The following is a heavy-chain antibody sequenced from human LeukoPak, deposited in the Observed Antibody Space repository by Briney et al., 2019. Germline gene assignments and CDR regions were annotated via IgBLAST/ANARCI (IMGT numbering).Heavy chain of an antibody. CDR2: ISAYNGNT. Sequence: VASVKVSCKASGYTFTSYGISWVRQAPGPGLEWMGWISAYNGNTNYAQKLQGRVTMTTDTSTSTAYMELRSLRSDDTAVYYCASGKGYSSGWYDYFDYWGQGTLVTVSS. CDR3: ASGKGYSSGWYDYFDY. V-gene: IGHV1-18*04. D-gene: IGHD6-19*01. J-gene: IGHJ4*02. CDR1: GYTFTSYG.